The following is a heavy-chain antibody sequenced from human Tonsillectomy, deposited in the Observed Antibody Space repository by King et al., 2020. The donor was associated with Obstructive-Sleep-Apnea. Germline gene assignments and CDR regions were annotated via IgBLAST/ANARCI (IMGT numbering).Heavy chain of an antibody. V-gene: IGHV3-48*04. J-gene: IGHJ4*02. CDR1: GFTFSDYS. CDR3: ARKVNGGDY. CDR2: ISSSSYTI. D-gene: IGHD4-23*01. Sequence: VQLVQSGGGLVQPGGSLRLSCAASGFTFSDYSMNWVRQAPGKGLEWVSYISSSSYTIYYADSLKGRFTISRDNAKNSLYLQMNSLRVEDTAVYYSARKVNGGDYWGQGTLVTVSS.